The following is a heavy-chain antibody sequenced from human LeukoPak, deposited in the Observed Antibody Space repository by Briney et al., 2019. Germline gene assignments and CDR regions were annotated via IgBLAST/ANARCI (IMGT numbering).Heavy chain of an antibody. Sequence: SETLSLTCAVYGGSFSGYYWSWIRQPPGKGLEWIGEINHSGSTNYNPSLKSRVTISVDTSKNQFSLKLSSVTAADTAVYYCARGGITMVRGVTLYYYYYYGMDVWGQGTTVTVSS. J-gene: IGHJ6*02. D-gene: IGHD3-10*01. V-gene: IGHV4-34*01. CDR2: INHSGST. CDR1: GGSFSGYY. CDR3: ARGGITMVRGVTLYYYYYYGMDV.